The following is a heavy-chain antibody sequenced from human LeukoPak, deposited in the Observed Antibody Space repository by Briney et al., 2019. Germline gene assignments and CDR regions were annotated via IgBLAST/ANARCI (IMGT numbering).Heavy chain of an antibody. J-gene: IGHJ6*02. Sequence: SETRSLTCTVSGGSISSYYWSWIRQPPGKGLDWIGYIYYSGSTNYNPSLKSRVTISVDTSKNQFALKLSSVTAADTAVYYCARVGGSCSGGSCYFSYYYYGMDVWGQGTTVTVSS. V-gene: IGHV4-59*13. D-gene: IGHD2-15*01. CDR1: GGSISSYY. CDR3: ARVGGSCSGGSCYFSYYYYGMDV. CDR2: IYYSGST.